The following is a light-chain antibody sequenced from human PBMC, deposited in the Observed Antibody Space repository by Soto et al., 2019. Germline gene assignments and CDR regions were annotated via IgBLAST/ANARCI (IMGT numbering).Light chain of an antibody. CDR3: QHYGSSRWT. V-gene: IGKV3-20*01. CDR1: QSVSSTY. CDR2: GAS. Sequence: EIVLTQSPGTLSLSPGERATLSCRASQSVSSTYLAWYQKKPGQAPRPLIYGASTRATGLPDRFSGSGSGTDFILTISRMEPEDFAVYYCQHYGSSRWTFGQGTKVEIK. J-gene: IGKJ1*01.